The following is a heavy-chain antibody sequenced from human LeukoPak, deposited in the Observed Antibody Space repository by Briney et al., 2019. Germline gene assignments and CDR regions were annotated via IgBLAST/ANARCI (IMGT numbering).Heavy chain of an antibody. J-gene: IGHJ4*02. CDR3: AKDLAYDSSGSFDY. Sequence: GGSLRLSCAASGFTFSSYGMHLVRQAPGKGLEWVAVISYDGSNKYYADSVKGRFTISRDNSKNTLYLQMNSLRAEDTAVYYCAKDLAYDSSGSFDYWGQGTLVTVSS. CDR1: GFTFSSYG. D-gene: IGHD3-22*01. V-gene: IGHV3-30*18. CDR2: ISYDGSNK.